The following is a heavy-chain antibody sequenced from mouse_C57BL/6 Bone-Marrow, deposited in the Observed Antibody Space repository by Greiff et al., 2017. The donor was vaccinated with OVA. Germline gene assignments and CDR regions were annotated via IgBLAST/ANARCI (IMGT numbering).Heavy chain of an antibody. CDR3: ARGFYYGYEGAWFAY. D-gene: IGHD2-2*01. J-gene: IGHJ3*01. Sequence: HVQLQPPWAELVKPGASVTLSCTASGYTFTSYWLHWVKQRPGLGLEWFGMIHPNSGSTNYNEKFKSQAPLTVDKSSSTAYMQHSSLTSEDSAVYYGARGFYYGYEGAWFAYWGQGTLVTVSA. CDR1: GYTFTSYW. CDR2: IHPNSGST. V-gene: IGHV1-64*01.